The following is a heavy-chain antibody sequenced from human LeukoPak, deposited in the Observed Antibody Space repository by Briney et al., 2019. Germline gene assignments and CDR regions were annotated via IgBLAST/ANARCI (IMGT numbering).Heavy chain of an antibody. CDR1: GFTFSSYG. Sequence: GGSLRLSCAASGFTFSSYGMNWVRQAPGKGLEWVSYISSSSSTIYYADSVKGRFTISRDNAKNSLYLQMHSLRDEDTAVYYCARRDGYKSHFDYWGQRTLVTVSS. D-gene: IGHD5-24*01. J-gene: IGHJ4*02. CDR3: ARRDGYKSHFDY. CDR2: ISSSSSTI. V-gene: IGHV3-48*02.